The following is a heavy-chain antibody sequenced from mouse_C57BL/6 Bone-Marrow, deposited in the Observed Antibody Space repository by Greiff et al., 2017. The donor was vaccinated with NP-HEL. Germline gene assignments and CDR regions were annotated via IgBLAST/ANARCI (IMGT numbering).Heavy chain of an antibody. CDR2: IFPGSGST. Sequence: VKLMESGPELVKPGASVKISCKASGYTFTDYYINWVKQRPGQGLEWIGWIFPGSGSTYYNEKFKGKATLTVDKSSSTAYMLLSSLTSEDSAVYFCAAGGQLRLPPDYWGQGTTLTVSS. CDR3: AAGGQLRLPPDY. D-gene: IGHD3-2*02. V-gene: IGHV1-75*01. CDR1: GYTFTDYY. J-gene: IGHJ2*01.